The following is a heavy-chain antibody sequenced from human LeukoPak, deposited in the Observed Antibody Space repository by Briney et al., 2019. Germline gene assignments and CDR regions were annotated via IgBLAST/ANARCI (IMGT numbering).Heavy chain of an antibody. D-gene: IGHD3-16*01. CDR3: AEGRDHDYATHWFDP. Sequence: GGSLRLSCAASGFTFSSYAMSWVRQAPGKGLEWVSGMSGRGGSTYHADSVKGRFTISRDNSKNTLYLQMNSLRAEDTAVYYCAEGRDHDYATHWFDPWGQGTLVTVSS. CDR1: GFTFSSYA. J-gene: IGHJ5*02. CDR2: MSGRGGST. V-gene: IGHV3-23*01.